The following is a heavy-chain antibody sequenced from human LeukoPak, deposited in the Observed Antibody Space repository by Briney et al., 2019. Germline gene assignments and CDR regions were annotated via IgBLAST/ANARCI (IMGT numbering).Heavy chain of an antibody. CDR1: GGSISPYY. D-gene: IGHD3-10*02. J-gene: IGHJ4*02. Sequence: SETLSLTCTVSGGSISPYYWSWIRQPPGKGLEWLGYIYYSGNTEYKPSLKSRVAMSVDTSKNQFSLRLSSETAADTAVYYCARSTGSTMFIDYWGQGTLITVSS. CDR3: ARSTGSTMFIDY. CDR2: IYYSGNT. V-gene: IGHV4-59*01.